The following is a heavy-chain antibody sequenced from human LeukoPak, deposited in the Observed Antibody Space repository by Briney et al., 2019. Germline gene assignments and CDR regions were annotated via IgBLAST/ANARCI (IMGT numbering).Heavy chain of an antibody. Sequence: SETPSLTCTVSGGSISSYYWSWIRQPPGKGLEWIGYIYYSGSTNYNPSLKSRVTISVDTSKNQFSLKLSSVTAADTAVYYCARGMYYYDSSTSAYWGQGTLVTVSS. V-gene: IGHV4-59*01. CDR2: IYYSGST. CDR3: ARGMYYYDSSTSAY. D-gene: IGHD3-22*01. CDR1: GGSISSYY. J-gene: IGHJ4*02.